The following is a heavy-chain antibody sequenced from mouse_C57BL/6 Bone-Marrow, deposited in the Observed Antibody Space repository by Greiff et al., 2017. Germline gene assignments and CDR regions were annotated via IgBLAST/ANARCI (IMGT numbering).Heavy chain of an antibody. CDR2: ISYSGST. CDR3: ARSGERYDVRVYWYFDV. V-gene: IGHV3-8*01. D-gene: IGHD2-12*01. CDR1: GYSITSDY. J-gene: IGHJ1*03. Sequence: EVQLLESGPGLAKPSQTLSLTCSVTGYSITSDYWNWIRQFPGNKLEYMGYISYSGSTYYNPSLKSRISITRDTSKNQYYLQLNSVTTEDTATYYCARSGERYDVRVYWYFDVWGTGTTVTVSS.